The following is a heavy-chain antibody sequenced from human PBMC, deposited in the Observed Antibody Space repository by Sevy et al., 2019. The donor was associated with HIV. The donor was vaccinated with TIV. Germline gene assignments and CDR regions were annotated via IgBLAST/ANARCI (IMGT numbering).Heavy chain of an antibody. Sequence: GGSLSLSCAASGFTFNNYAMNWVRQPPGKGLEWVSAISGSGFSTYYADSGKGRFTFSRDNSKNTLYLQMNSLRAEDTAVYYCAKDRFDGSGYYPEGAFDIWGQGTMVTVSS. J-gene: IGHJ3*02. CDR3: AKDRFDGSGYYPEGAFDI. CDR1: GFTFNNYA. CDR2: ISGSGFST. D-gene: IGHD3-22*01. V-gene: IGHV3-23*01.